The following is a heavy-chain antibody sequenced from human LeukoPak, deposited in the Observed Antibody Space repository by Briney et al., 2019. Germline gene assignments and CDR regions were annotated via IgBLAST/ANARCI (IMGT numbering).Heavy chain of an antibody. CDR3: ARATRDSSSWYDY. D-gene: IGHD6-13*01. J-gene: IGHJ4*02. CDR2: IYHSGST. Sequence: SETLSLTCTVSGYSISSGYYWGWIRQPPGKGLEWIGSIYHSGSTYYNPSLKSRVTISVDTSKNQFSLKLSSVTAADTAVYYCARATRDSSSWYDYWGQGTLVTVSS. V-gene: IGHV4-38-2*02. CDR1: GYSISSGYY.